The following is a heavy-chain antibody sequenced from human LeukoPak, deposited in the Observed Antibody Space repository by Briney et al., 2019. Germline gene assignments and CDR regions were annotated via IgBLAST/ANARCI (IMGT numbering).Heavy chain of an antibody. CDR3: ATDRALFGEFDY. CDR2: MNPNSGNT. J-gene: IGHJ4*02. D-gene: IGHD3-10*01. CDR1: GYTFTSYD. V-gene: IGHV1-8*03. Sequence: ASVKVSCKASGYTFTSYDINWVRQATGQGLEWMGWMNPNSGNTGYAQKFQGRVTITRNTSISTAYMELSSLRSEDTAVYYCATDRALFGEFDYWGQGTLVTVSS.